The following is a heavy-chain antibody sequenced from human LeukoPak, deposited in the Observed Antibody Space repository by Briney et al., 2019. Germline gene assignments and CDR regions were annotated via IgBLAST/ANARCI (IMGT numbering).Heavy chain of an antibody. Sequence: GASVKVSCKASGYTFTSYAMSWVRQAPGQGLEWMGWININTGKPTYAQGFTGRFVFSLDTSVNTAYLHISGLKAEDTAVYYCARARYEAVDIVARNYYYYYYMDVWGKGTTVTVSS. V-gene: IGHV7-4-1*02. CDR1: GYTFTSYA. CDR2: ININTGKP. CDR3: ARARYEAVDIVARNYYYYYYMDV. D-gene: IGHD5-12*01. J-gene: IGHJ6*03.